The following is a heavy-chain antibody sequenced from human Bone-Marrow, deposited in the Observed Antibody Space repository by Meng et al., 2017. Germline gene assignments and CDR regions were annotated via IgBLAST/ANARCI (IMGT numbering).Heavy chain of an antibody. V-gene: IGHV5-51*01. D-gene: IGHD3-10*01. CDR1: GYSFTNYW. CDR3: ARRPMVRGKDAFDI. Sequence: GESLKISCQGSGYSFTNYWIGWVRQMPGKGLEWMGIINPADSDTRYSQSFQGQVNISIDKSNSTAYLQWSSLKASDTAIYYCARRPMVRGKDAFDIWGQGTMVTVSS. J-gene: IGHJ3*02. CDR2: INPADSDT.